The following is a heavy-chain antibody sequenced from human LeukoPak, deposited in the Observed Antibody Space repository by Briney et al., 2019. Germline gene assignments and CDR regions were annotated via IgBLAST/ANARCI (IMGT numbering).Heavy chain of an antibody. V-gene: IGHV1-18*01. CDR2: ISAYNGNT. CDR1: GYTFTSYG. CDR3: ASSGSGSYENWFGP. D-gene: IGHD1-26*01. J-gene: IGHJ5*02. Sequence: ASVKVSCKASGYTFTSYGISWVRQAPGQGLEWMGWISAYNGNTNYAQKFQGRVTMTRDTSTGTVYMELSSLRSEDTAVYYCASSGSGSYENWFGPWGQGTLVTVSS.